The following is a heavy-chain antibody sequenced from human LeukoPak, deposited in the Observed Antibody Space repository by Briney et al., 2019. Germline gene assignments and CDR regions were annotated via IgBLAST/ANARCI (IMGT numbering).Heavy chain of an antibody. CDR3: AKIGDICCSRTSCSLDY. J-gene: IGHJ4*02. Sequence: GGSLRLSCAASGFTFSSYWMHWVRQAPGKGLVWVSRINSDGSSTSYADSVKGRFTISRDNAKNTLYLQMNSLRAEDTAVYYCAKIGDICCSRTSCSLDYWGQGTLVTVSS. D-gene: IGHD2-2*01. CDR2: INSDGSST. V-gene: IGHV3-74*01. CDR1: GFTFSSYW.